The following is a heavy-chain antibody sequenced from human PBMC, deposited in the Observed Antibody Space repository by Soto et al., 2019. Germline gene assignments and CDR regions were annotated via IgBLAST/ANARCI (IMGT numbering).Heavy chain of an antibody. J-gene: IGHJ4*02. D-gene: IGHD2-21*02. CDR3: ARSAYCGGDCYPIDY. Sequence: QVQLVESGGGVVQPGRSLRLSCAASGFTFSSYAMHWVRQAPGKGLERVAVISYDGSNKYDADSVKGRFTISRDNSKNTLYLQMKGMRAEDTAVYYCARSAYCGGDCYPIDYWGKGTLVTVSS. CDR2: ISYDGSNK. CDR1: GFTFSSYA. V-gene: IGHV3-30-3*01.